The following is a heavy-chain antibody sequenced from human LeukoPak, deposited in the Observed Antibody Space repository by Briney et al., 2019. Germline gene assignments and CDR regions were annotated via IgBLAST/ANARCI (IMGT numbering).Heavy chain of an antibody. CDR1: GFTFSSYS. Sequence: GGSLRLSCAASGFTFSSYSMNWVRQAPGKGLEWVSSISSSGTYIYYAESVKGRFTISRDNAKNSLYLQMNSLRAEDTAVYYCASRYCSGGSCYAFDYWGQGTLVTVSS. J-gene: IGHJ4*02. CDR3: ASRYCSGGSCYAFDY. CDR2: ISSSGTYI. D-gene: IGHD2-15*01. V-gene: IGHV3-21*01.